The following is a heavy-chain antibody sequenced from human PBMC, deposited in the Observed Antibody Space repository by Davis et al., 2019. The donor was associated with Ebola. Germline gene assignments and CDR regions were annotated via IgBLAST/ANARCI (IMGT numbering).Heavy chain of an antibody. CDR3: ARLNVVGGWSNWFDP. J-gene: IGHJ5*02. CDR1: GASFRDYY. CDR2: IDYRGRT. V-gene: IGHV4-34*10. Sequence: PSETLSLTCTLYGASFRDYYWGWVRQAPGKGLEWIGEIDYRGRTEYNPSLKSRVTMSVDPSENRVSLKLTSVTAADTAVYYCARLNVVGGWSNWFDPWGQGTLVIVSS. D-gene: IGHD2-15*01.